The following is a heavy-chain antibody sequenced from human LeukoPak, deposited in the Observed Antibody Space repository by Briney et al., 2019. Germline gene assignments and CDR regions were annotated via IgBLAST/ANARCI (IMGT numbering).Heavy chain of an antibody. V-gene: IGHV3-74*01. D-gene: IGHD3-22*01. CDR1: GFTFSSYW. CDR3: ARGAWDYDSSGYYYALGY. J-gene: IGHJ4*02. CDR2: INSDGSST. Sequence: GGSLRLSCAASGFTFSSYWMHWVRQAPGKGLVWVSRINSDGSSTSYADSVKGRFTISRDNAKNTLYLQMNILRAEDTAVYYCARGAWDYDSSGYYYALGYWGQGTLVTVSS.